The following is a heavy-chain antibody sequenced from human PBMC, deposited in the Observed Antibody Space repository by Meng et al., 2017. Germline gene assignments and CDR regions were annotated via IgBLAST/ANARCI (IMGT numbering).Heavy chain of an antibody. J-gene: IGHJ4*02. CDR2: IYSGGST. D-gene: IGHD1-26*01. CDR3: ARGGSYYSY. Sequence: EVQLVGTGGGVIQPGGSLGLSCAASGFTVSSNYMSWVRQAPGKGLEWVSVIYSGGSTYYADSVKGRFTISRDNSKNTLYLQMNSLRAEDTAVYYCARGGSYYSYWGQGTLVTVSS. CDR1: GFTVSSNY. V-gene: IGHV3-53*02.